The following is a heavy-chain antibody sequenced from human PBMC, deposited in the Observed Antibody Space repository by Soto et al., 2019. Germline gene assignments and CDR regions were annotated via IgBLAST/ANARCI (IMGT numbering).Heavy chain of an antibody. CDR2: ISSSGSTI. CDR3: ARDPEQVAWFDP. V-gene: IGHV3-11*01. J-gene: IGHJ5*02. CDR1: GFTFSDYY. Sequence: PVGSLRLSCAASGFTFSDYYMSWIRQAPGKGLEWVSYISSSGSTIYYADSVKGRFTISRDNAKNSLYLQMNSLRAEDTAVYYCARDPEQVAWFDPWGQGTLVTVSS.